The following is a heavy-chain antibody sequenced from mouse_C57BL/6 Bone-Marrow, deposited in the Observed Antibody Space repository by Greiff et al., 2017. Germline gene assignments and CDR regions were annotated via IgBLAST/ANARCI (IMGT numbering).Heavy chain of an antibody. CDR1: GYTFTSYD. CDR3: ARDYSSSYWYVDV. V-gene: IGHV1-85*01. CDR2: IYPRDGST. J-gene: IGHJ1*03. D-gene: IGHD1-1*01. Sequence: VKLVESGPELVKPGASVKLSCKASGYTFTSYDINWVKQRPGQGLEWIGWIYPRDGSTKYNEKFKGKATLTVDTSSSTAYMELHSLTSEDSAVYFCARDYSSSYWYVDVWGTGTTVTVSS.